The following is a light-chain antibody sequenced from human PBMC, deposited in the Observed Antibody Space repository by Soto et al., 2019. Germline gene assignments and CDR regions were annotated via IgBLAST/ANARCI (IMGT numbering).Light chain of an antibody. J-gene: IGKJ1*01. Sequence: DIQLSQSPSSLSASEGDRVIITCRASQSISNYLKWFQQEPGKAPKLLIYAASTLQSDVPSRFSGSGSGTDFTLTISSLQPEDFATYYCQQYYSYPRTFGQGTKVDIK. CDR2: AAS. V-gene: IGKV1-39*01. CDR1: QSISNY. CDR3: QQYYSYPRT.